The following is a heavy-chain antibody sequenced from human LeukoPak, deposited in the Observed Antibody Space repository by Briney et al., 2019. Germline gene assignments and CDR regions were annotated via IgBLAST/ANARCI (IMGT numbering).Heavy chain of an antibody. CDR1: GFTLSSYA. V-gene: IGHV3-64D*09. J-gene: IGHJ4*02. CDR2: ISSNGGST. Sequence: GGSLRLSCSASGFTLSSYAMHWVRQAPGKGLEYVSAISSNGGSTYYADSVKGRFTISRDNSKNTLYLQMSSLRAEDTAVYYCVKDPAVAGTRYFDYWGQGTLVTVSS. D-gene: IGHD6-19*01. CDR3: VKDPAVAGTRYFDY.